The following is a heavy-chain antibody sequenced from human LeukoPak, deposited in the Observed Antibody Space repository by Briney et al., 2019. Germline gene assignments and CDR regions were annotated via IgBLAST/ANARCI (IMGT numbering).Heavy chain of an antibody. CDR1: GFTFSNYW. CDR3: ARDVGNFDY. V-gene: IGHV3-74*01. J-gene: IGHJ4*02. CDR2: INGDGISK. Sequence: PGGSLRLSCAASGFTFSNYWMHWVRQAPGKGLVWVSRINGDGISKGYADSGKGRFTVSRDNAKKTLYLQMNSRRGEDTAVCYCARDVGNFDYWGQGTLVTVSS.